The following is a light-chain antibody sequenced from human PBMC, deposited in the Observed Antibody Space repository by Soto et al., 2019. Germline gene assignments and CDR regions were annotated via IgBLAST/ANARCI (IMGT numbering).Light chain of an antibody. CDR3: MEGTHCLS. J-gene: IGKJ2*01. CDR1: QSLVYSDGNTY. Sequence: DVVMTQSPLSLPVTLGQPASISCRSSQSLVYSDGNTYLNWFQQRPGQSPRRLIYKVSNRDSGVPDRFSGSGSGTDFTLKISRVEADDVGVYYCMEGTHCLSFGQGTKLEIK. CDR2: KVS. V-gene: IGKV2-30*01.